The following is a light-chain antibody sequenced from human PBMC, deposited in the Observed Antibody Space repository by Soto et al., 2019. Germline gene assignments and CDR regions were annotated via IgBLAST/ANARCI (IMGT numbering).Light chain of an antibody. CDR3: QQYGSSPLT. Sequence: EIVLTQSPGTLSLSPGERATLSCRASQSVSSNYLAWYQQKPGQAPRLLIYGASGRATGITDRFSGSGSGADFTLTISRLEPEDFAVYYCQQYGSSPLTFGGGTKVEIK. CDR2: GAS. V-gene: IGKV3-20*01. J-gene: IGKJ4*01. CDR1: QSVSSNY.